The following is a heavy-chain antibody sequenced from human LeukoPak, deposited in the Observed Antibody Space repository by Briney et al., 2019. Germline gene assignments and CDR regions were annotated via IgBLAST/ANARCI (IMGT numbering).Heavy chain of an antibody. Sequence: PGGSLRLSCAASGFTFDDYGMNWVRQAPGKGLEGVASIKQDGSEKFYVDSVKGRFTISRDNAKNSLYLQMNTLRAEDTAVYYCARFRQNAFDFWGQGTMVTVSS. J-gene: IGHJ3*01. V-gene: IGHV3-7*05. CDR2: IKQDGSEK. CDR3: ARFRQNAFDF. CDR1: GFTFDDYG.